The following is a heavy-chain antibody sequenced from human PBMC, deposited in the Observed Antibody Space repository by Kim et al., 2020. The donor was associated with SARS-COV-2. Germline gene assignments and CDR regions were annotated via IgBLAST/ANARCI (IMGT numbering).Heavy chain of an antibody. J-gene: IGHJ5*01. Sequence: SDPSLKSRVTVSVDTSKNQFSLRLTSVTAADTAVYFCARGIESWGQGTLVTVSS. CDR3: ARGIES. V-gene: IGHV4-39*01.